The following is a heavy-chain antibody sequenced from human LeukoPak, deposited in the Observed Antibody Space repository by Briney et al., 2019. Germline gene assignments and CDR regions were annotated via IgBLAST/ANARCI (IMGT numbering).Heavy chain of an antibody. D-gene: IGHD3-10*01. CDR3: ARAPYYGSGSHSGVY. V-gene: IGHV3-53*01. CDR1: GFTVSSNY. Sequence: GGSLRLSCAASGFTVSSNYMSWVRQAPGKGLEWVSVIYSGGSTYYADSVKGRFTISRDNSKNTLYLQMNSLRAEDTAVYYCARAPYYGSGSHSGVYWGQGTLVTVSS. CDR2: IYSGGST. J-gene: IGHJ4*02.